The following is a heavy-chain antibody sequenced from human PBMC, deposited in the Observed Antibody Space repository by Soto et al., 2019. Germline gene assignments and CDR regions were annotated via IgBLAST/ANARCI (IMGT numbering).Heavy chain of an antibody. Sequence: SGPTLVNPPQTLTLTCTFSVFSLSTSGMCVSWIRQPPGKALEWLARIDWDDDKYYSTSLKTRLTISKDTSKNQVVLTMTNMDPVDTATYYCALTYYYGSGSTFDYWGQGTLVTVSS. CDR1: VFSLSTSGMC. J-gene: IGHJ4*02. CDR3: ALTYYYGSGSTFDY. V-gene: IGHV2-70*11. D-gene: IGHD3-10*01. CDR2: IDWDDDK.